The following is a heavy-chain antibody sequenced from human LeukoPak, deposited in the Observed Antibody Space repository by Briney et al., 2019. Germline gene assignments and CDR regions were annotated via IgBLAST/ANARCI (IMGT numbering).Heavy chain of an antibody. D-gene: IGHD3-22*01. Sequence: ASVKVSCKASGGTFSSYAISWVRQAPGQGLEWMGRIIPILGIANYAQKFQGRVTITRNTSISTAYMELSSLRSEDTAVYYCARSVTYDQYFDYWGQGTLVTVSS. V-gene: IGHV1-69*04. J-gene: IGHJ4*02. CDR2: IIPILGIA. CDR1: GGTFSSYA. CDR3: ARSVTYDQYFDY.